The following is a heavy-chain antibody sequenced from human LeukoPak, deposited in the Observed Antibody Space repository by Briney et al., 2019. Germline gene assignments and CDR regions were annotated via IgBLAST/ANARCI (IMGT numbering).Heavy chain of an antibody. Sequence: GGSLRLSCAASGFTLSSHGMDWVRQAPGKWLEWVSSIGSSSRFIHYADPVKGRFTISRDNAKNSLHLQMNSLRAEDTAVYFCARERDCGRFSCGAYYFDSWGQGILVTVSS. CDR3: ARERDCGRFSCGAYYFDS. CDR1: GFTLSSHG. J-gene: IGHJ4*02. V-gene: IGHV3-21*01. CDR2: IGSSSRFI. D-gene: IGHD2-21*01.